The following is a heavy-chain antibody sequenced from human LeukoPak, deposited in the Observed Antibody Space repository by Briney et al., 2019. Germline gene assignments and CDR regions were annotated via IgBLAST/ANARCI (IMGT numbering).Heavy chain of an antibody. CDR2: IWYDGSNK. V-gene: IGHV3-33*01. Sequence: GGSLRLSCAASGFTFSSYGMHWVRQAPGKGLEWVSVIWYDGSNKYYADSVKGRFTISRDNSKNTLYLQVNSPRAEDTAVYYCARVLSGYQFYFDYWGRGTLVTVSS. CDR1: GFTFSSYG. CDR3: ARVLSGYQFYFDY. D-gene: IGHD3-22*01. J-gene: IGHJ4*02.